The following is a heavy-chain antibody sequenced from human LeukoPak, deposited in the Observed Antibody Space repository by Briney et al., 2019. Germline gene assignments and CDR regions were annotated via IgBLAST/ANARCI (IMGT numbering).Heavy chain of an antibody. D-gene: IGHD1-14*01. CDR2: IWSHGNTG. Sequence: PGGSLRLSCIGSGFTFSTHGMHWVRQAPGKGLEWVAVIWSHGNTGYYAASVRGRFSVSRDNSKNTLYLQMNSLSAEDTAVYYCVRETSMETTIDYFMDVWGKGTTVTVSS. J-gene: IGHJ6*03. CDR3: VRETSMETTIDYFMDV. CDR1: GFTFSTHG. V-gene: IGHV3-33*01.